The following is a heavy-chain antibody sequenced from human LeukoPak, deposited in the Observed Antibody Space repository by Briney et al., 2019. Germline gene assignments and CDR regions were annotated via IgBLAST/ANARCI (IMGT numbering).Heavy chain of an antibody. V-gene: IGHV4-4*07. CDR3: ARSPITGTTHFDY. Sequence: PSETLSLTCTVSGGSISSHYWSWIRQPAGKGLEWIGRIYTSGSTNYNPSLKSRVTMSVDTSKNQFSLKLSSVTAADTAVYYCARSPITGTTHFDYWGQGTLVTVSS. J-gene: IGHJ4*02. CDR1: GGSISSHY. CDR2: IYTSGST. D-gene: IGHD1-20*01.